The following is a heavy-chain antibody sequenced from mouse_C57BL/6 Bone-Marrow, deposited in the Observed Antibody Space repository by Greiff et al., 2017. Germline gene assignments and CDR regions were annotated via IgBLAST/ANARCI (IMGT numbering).Heavy chain of an antibody. D-gene: IGHD2-3*01. CDR2: IWSGGST. V-gene: IGHV2-2*01. Sequence: VQLQQSGPGLVQPSQSLSITCTVSGFSLTSYGVHWVRQSPGKGLEWLGVIWSGGSTDYNAAFISRLSISKDKSQSQVFFKMNSLQADDTAIYYCASYDGYPAWFAYWGQGTLVTVSA. CDR3: ASYDGYPAWFAY. CDR1: GFSLTSYG. J-gene: IGHJ3*01.